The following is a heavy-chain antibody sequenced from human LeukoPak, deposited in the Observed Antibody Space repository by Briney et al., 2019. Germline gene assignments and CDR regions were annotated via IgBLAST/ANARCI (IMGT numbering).Heavy chain of an antibody. J-gene: IGHJ3*02. Sequence: GGSLRLSCAASEFTFSSYWMHWVRHAPGKGLVWVSRIYSDGSITTYTDSVKGRFTISRDNAKNTLYLHMNSLRAEDTAVYYCARAPPSSGYAYHFDIWGQGTMVTVSS. CDR3: ARAPPSSGYAYHFDI. V-gene: IGHV3-74*03. D-gene: IGHD5-18*01. CDR2: IYSDGSIT. CDR1: EFTFSSYW.